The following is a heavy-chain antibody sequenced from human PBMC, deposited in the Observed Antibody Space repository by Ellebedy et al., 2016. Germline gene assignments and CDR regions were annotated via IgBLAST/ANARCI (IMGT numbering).Heavy chain of an antibody. D-gene: IGHD1-26*01. CDR3: ASHLMVGATTPYGY. Sequence: SETLSLXXAVSGDSIGSGPYSWSWIRQPPGKGLEWIGFVYYSGKSDRNPSLKSRVTMSVDTSKNQLSLKLTSVTAADTAVYYCASHLMVGATTPYGYWGQGVLVTVSS. J-gene: IGHJ4*02. CDR1: GDSIGSGPYS. V-gene: IGHV4-61*01. CDR2: VYYSGKS.